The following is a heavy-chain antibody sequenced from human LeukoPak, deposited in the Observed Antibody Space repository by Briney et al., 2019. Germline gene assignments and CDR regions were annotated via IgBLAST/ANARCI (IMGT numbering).Heavy chain of an antibody. V-gene: IGHV3-15*07. Sequence: GGSLRLSCAASGFTFSNAWMNWVRQAPGKGLEWVGRIKSKTDGGTTDYAAPVKGRFTISRDDSKNTLYLQMNSLKTEDTAVYYCARVGDCSSTSCFYWAPFDYWGQGTLVTVSS. CDR1: GFTFSNAW. J-gene: IGHJ4*02. CDR3: ARVGDCSSTSCFYWAPFDY. CDR2: IKSKTDGGTT. D-gene: IGHD2-2*01.